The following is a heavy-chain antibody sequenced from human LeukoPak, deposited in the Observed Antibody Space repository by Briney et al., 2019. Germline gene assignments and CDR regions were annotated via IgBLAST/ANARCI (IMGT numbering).Heavy chain of an antibody. CDR2: ISYDGSNK. J-gene: IGHJ6*03. CDR1: GFTFSSYA. D-gene: IGHD3-10*01. V-gene: IGHV3-30*07. CDR3: ARLFGPTSDYYYMDV. Sequence: GRSLRLSCAASGFTFSSYAMHWVRQAPGKGLEWVAVISYDGSNKYYADSVKGRFTISRDNAKNSLYLQMNSLRAEDTAVYYCARLFGPTSDYYYMDVWGKGTTVTVSS.